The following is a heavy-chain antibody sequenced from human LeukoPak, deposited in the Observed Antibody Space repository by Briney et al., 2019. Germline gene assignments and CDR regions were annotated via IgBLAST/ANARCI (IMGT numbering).Heavy chain of an antibody. V-gene: IGHV1-69*13. CDR1: GGTFSSYA. J-gene: IGHJ4*02. Sequence: SVKVSCKASGGTFSSYAISWVRQAPGQGLEWMGGIIPIFGTANYAQKFQGRVTITADESTSTAYMELSSLRSEDTAVYYCARDQPSVLRYFDWLAGNFDYWGQGTLVTVSS. D-gene: IGHD3-9*01. CDR3: ARDQPSVLRYFDWLAGNFDY. CDR2: IIPIFGTA.